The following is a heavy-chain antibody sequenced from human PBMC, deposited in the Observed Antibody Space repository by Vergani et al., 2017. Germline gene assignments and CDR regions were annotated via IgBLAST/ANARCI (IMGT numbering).Heavy chain of an antibody. V-gene: IGHV3-21*01. Sequence: EVQLVESGGGLVKPGGSLRLSCAASGFTFSSYSMNWVRQAPGKGLEWVSSISSSSSYIYYADSVKGRFTISRDNAKNSLYLQMNSLRAEDTAVYYCARVRSTSCYTEYVSFLSTCLYYYYYMDVWGKGTTVTVSS. D-gene: IGHD2-2*02. CDR2: ISSSSSYI. CDR1: GFTFSSYS. J-gene: IGHJ6*03. CDR3: ARVRSTSCYTEYVSFLSTCLYYYYYMDV.